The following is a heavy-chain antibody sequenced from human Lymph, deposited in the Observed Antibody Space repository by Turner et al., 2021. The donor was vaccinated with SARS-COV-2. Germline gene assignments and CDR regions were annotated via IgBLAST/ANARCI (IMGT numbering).Heavy chain of an antibody. J-gene: IGHJ6*02. Sequence: QVQLVRSVAEVQKPGASVKVSCTASGYTFPGSYMHWVRQAPGQGREWRGWIKPNSGGTNYVQKFEGRVTMTRDTSISTAYMELSRLRSDDTAVYYWAREVERYNDCWSGYSGGYGLDVWGQGTTVTVSS. CDR2: IKPNSGGT. CDR1: GYTFPGSY. D-gene: IGHD3-3*01. V-gene: IGHV1-2*02. CDR3: AREVERYNDCWSGYSGGYGLDV.